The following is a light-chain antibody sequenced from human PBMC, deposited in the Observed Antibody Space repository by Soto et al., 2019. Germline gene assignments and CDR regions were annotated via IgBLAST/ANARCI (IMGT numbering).Light chain of an antibody. CDR3: QQRSSWPRVT. CDR1: QGVSRY. J-gene: IGKJ3*01. Sequence: IVLTQSTATLTLSPGDSATLSCRASQGVSRYLAWYQQKPGQAPRLLIYGTSNRATGIPARFSGSGSGTDFTLYISSLEPEDFAVYYCQQRSSWPRVTFGPGTKVEI. CDR2: GTS. V-gene: IGKV3-11*01.